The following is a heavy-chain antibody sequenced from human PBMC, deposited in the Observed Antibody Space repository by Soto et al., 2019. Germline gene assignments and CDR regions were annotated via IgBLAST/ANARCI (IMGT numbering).Heavy chain of an antibody. Sequence: PGGSLRLSCAASGFTFTSYAMSWVRQAPGRGLEWVSHIDSSGSPTFYADSVKGRFTISRDNSGNILFLQMNNLRAEDSAVYYCAKDRQPDGIWTFDYWGQGTLVTVSS. V-gene: IGHV3-23*01. CDR1: GFTFTSYA. D-gene: IGHD3-9*01. CDR2: IDSSGSPT. J-gene: IGHJ4*02. CDR3: AKDRQPDGIWTFDY.